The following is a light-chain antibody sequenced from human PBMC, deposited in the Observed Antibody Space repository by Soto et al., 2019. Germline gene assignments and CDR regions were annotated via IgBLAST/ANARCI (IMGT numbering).Light chain of an antibody. Sequence: IVMTQSPATLSVSPGESATLSCRASQSVGTNLAWYQQTPGQAPRVLIHSASTSATGIPARFSGSGSDTELTLTISGLQSEDFAIYYCQQYNNWPPYSFGQGTKLENK. V-gene: IGKV3-15*01. CDR1: QSVGTN. CDR2: SAS. CDR3: QQYNNWPPYS. J-gene: IGKJ2*01.